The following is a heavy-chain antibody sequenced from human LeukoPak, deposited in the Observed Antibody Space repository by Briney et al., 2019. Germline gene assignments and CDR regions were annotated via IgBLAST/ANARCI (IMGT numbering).Heavy chain of an antibody. J-gene: IGHJ4*02. CDR2: IYPGDSDT. CDR3: ASVYSSSAGLDY. CDR1: GYTFSAYW. Sequence: GESLKISCKGSGYTFSAYWIGWVRQMPGKGLEWMGIIYPGDSDTRYSPSFQGQVTISADKSISTAYLQWSSLRASDTAMYYCASVYSSSAGLDYWGQGTLVTVSS. V-gene: IGHV5-51*01. D-gene: IGHD6-6*01.